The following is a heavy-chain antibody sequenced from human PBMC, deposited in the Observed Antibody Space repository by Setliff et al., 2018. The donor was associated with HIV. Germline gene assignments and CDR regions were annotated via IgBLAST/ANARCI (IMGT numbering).Heavy chain of an antibody. CDR1: GYTLTDYY. D-gene: IGHD2-8*01. CDR3: ARSIYEWGAFDI. J-gene: IGHJ3*02. V-gene: IGHV1-69-2*01. Sequence: ASVKVSCKASGYTLTDYYVQWVRQAPGQGLEWMGRVDPEDGETIYAEKFQGRITMTSDTSTGTVYMELSSLRSEDSAVYYCARSIYEWGAFDIWGQGTMVTVS. CDR2: VDPEDGET.